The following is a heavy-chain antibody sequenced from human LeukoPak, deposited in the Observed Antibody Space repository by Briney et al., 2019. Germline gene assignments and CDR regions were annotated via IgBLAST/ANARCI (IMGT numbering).Heavy chain of an antibody. Sequence: SETLSLTCTVSGGSISSSSYYWGWIRQPPGKGLEWIGSIYYSGSTYYNPSLKSRVTISVDTSKNQFSLKLSSVTAADTAVYYCARHVYCSGGGCHSGYFDYWGQGTLVTVSS. CDR3: ARHVYCSGGGCHSGYFDY. D-gene: IGHD2-15*01. CDR2: IYYSGST. CDR1: GGSISSSSYY. J-gene: IGHJ4*02. V-gene: IGHV4-39*01.